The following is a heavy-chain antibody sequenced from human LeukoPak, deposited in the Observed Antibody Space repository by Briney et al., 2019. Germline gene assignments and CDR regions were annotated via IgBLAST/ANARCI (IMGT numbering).Heavy chain of an antibody. CDR2: ISWNSGSI. V-gene: IGHV3-9*01. D-gene: IGHD3-22*01. CDR3: AKDLNYYDSSGSHSPYYYYGMDV. Sequence: PGRSLRLSCAASGFTFDDYAMHWVRQAPGKGLEWVSGISWNSGSIGYADSVKGRFTISRDNAKNSLYLQMNSLRAEDTALYYCAKDLNYYDSSGSHSPYYYYGMDVWGQGTTVTVSS. J-gene: IGHJ6*02. CDR1: GFTFDDYA.